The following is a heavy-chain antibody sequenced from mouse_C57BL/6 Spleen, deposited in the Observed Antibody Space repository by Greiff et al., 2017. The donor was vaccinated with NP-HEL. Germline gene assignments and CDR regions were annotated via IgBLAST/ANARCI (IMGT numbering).Heavy chain of an antibody. CDR1: GFSLTSYA. Sequence: QVQLQQSGPGLVAPSQSLSITCTVSGFSLTSYAISWVRQPPGKGLEWLGVIWTGGGTNYNSALKSRLSISKDNSKSQVFLKMNSLQTDDTARYYCARVYYGSSYAMDYWGQGTSVTVSS. CDR3: ARVYYGSSYAMDY. CDR2: IWTGGGT. J-gene: IGHJ4*01. V-gene: IGHV2-9-1*01. D-gene: IGHD1-1*01.